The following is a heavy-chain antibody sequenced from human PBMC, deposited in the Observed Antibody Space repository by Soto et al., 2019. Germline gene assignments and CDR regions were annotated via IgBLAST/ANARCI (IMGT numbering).Heavy chain of an antibody. Sequence: QVQLVQSGAEVKKPGSSVKVSCKASGGTFSSYAISWVRQAPGQGLEWMGGIIPIFGTANYAQKFQGRVTITADESTSTAYMELSSLRSEDTAVYYCARGRWNDVYVYYYYGMDVWGQGTTVTVSS. D-gene: IGHD1-1*01. CDR2: IIPIFGTA. CDR3: ARGRWNDVYVYYYYGMDV. CDR1: GGTFSSYA. V-gene: IGHV1-69*01. J-gene: IGHJ6*02.